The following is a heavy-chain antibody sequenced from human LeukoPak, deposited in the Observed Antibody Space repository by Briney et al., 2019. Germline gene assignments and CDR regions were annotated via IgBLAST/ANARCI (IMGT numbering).Heavy chain of an antibody. D-gene: IGHD3-10*01. CDR2: IFYSGKT. J-gene: IGHJ4*02. CDR3: AREPIYYYGSGSYWPPDS. V-gene: IGHV4-39*07. Sequence: SETLSLTCTFSGGSMNSGNYYWDWIRQPPGKGLEWIGNIFYSGKTSYNPSLKSRVTISIDTSKNQFSLRLRSVTAADTAVYYCAREPIYYYGSGSYWPPDSWGQGTL. CDR1: GGSMNSGNYY.